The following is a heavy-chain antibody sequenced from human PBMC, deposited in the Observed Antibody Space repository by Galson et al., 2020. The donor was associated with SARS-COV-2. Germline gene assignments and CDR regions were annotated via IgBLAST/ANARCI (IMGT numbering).Heavy chain of an antibody. V-gene: IGHV4-30-2*01. CDR3: ARLPYGEYAPEAFDI. Sequence: SETLSLTCAASGTSISSGSYSWNWIRQPPGKGLEWIGYISHSGGTYYNPSLKSRVTISGDRSKNQFSLRLSSVTAADTAVYYCARLPYGEYAPEAFDIWGPGTRVTVAS. D-gene: IGHD4-17*01. J-gene: IGHJ3*02. CDR2: ISHSGGT. CDR1: GTSISSGSYS.